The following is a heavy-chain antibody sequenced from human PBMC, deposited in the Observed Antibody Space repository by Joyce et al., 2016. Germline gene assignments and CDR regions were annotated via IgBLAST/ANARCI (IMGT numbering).Heavy chain of an antibody. J-gene: IGHJ4*02. CDR3: VGGAGWLPDF. V-gene: IGHV3-48*02. Sequence: VKLVESGGGLVQPGGSLRLACSASGFYFSNCFMNWVRQAADKWLEWLSVINGASSEMYYAKSVEGRFTISRDNVKKALYLQMNSLRDDDTAVYYCVGGAGWLPDFWGQGTQVTVSA. CDR2: INGASSEM. D-gene: IGHD6-19*01. CDR1: GFYFSNCF.